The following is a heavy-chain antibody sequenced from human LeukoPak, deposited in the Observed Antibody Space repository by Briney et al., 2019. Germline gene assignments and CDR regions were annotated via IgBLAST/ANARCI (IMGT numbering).Heavy chain of an antibody. CDR3: ARGEYYDILTGLYYCYYGMDV. CDR1: GFTFSSYS. Sequence: GGSLRLSCAASGFTFSSYSMNWVRQAPGKGLEWVSYISSSSSTIYYADSVKGRFTISRDNAKNSLYLQMNSLRAEDTAVYYCARGEYYDILTGLYYCYYGMDVWGQGTTVTVSS. J-gene: IGHJ6*02. CDR2: ISSSSSTI. V-gene: IGHV3-48*01. D-gene: IGHD3-9*01.